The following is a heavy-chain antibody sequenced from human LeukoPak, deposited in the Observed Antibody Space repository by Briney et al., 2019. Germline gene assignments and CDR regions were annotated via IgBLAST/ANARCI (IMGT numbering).Heavy chain of an antibody. CDR1: GYTLTELS. J-gene: IGHJ1*01. V-gene: IGHV1-24*01. CDR2: CDPEDGET. CDR3: ATLLSGYYDILTGYYEYFQH. D-gene: IGHD3-9*01. Sequence: GASVKVSCKVSGYTLTELSMHWVRQAPGKGLEWRGGCDPEDGETIDAQKFQGRVTMTEDTSTDTAYMELGSLRSEDTAVYYCATLLSGYYDILTGYYEYFQHWGQGTLVTVSS.